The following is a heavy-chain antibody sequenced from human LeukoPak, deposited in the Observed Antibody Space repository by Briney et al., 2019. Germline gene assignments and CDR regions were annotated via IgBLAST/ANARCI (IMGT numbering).Heavy chain of an antibody. V-gene: IGHV3-30*18. CDR3: AKDLSYNWNYFDY. Sequence: GGSLRLSCTVSGFTVSSNSMSWVRQAPGKGLEWVAVISYDGSSKYYADSVKGRFTIYRDNSKNTLFVQMDSLRAEDTAVYYCAKDLSYNWNYFDYWGQGTLVTVSS. D-gene: IGHD1-20*01. CDR2: ISYDGSSK. J-gene: IGHJ4*02. CDR1: GFTVSSNS.